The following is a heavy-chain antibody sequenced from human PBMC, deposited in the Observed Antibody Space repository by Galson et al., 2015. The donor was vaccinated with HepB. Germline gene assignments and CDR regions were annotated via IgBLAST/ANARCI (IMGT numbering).Heavy chain of an antibody. D-gene: IGHD3-10*01. Sequence: SLRLSCAASGFIFSDYGMHWVRQAPGKGPEWVSGISWDSVNIGYADSVKGRFTISRDNAKNSLYLQMNSLRADDTALYYCARHGGYGPGNAFDIWGQGTMVTVSS. CDR3: ARHGGYGPGNAFDI. CDR1: GFIFSDYG. J-gene: IGHJ3*02. V-gene: IGHV3-9*01. CDR2: ISWDSVNI.